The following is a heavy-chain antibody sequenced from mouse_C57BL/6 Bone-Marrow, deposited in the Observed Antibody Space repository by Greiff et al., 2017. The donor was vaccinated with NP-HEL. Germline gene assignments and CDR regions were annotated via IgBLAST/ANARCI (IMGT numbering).Heavy chain of an antibody. CDR2: ISSGGSYT. D-gene: IGHD2-14*01. Sequence: EVHLVESGGDLVKPGGSLKLSCAASGFTFSSYGMSWVRQTPDKRLEWVATISSGGSYTYYPDSVKGRFTISRDNAKNTLYRQMSSLKSEDTAMYYCARTYVRAWFAYWGQGTLVTVSA. CDR3: ARTYVRAWFAY. CDR1: GFTFSSYG. V-gene: IGHV5-6*01. J-gene: IGHJ3*01.